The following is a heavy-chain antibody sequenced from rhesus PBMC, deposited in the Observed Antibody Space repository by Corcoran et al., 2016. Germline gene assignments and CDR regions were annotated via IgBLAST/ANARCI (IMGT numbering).Heavy chain of an antibody. CDR2: IGGSSGST. D-gene: IGHD1-1*01. V-gene: IGHV4-127*01. CDR3: AKTGTGY. Sequence: QVQLQESGPGLVKPSETLSLTCAVSGYSISSGYGWSWLRQPPGKGLEWIGYIGGSSGSTNYNPSLKSRVTISKDTSKNQFSLKLSSVTAADTAVYYCAKTGTGYWGQGVLVTVSS. CDR1: GYSISSGYG. J-gene: IGHJ4*01.